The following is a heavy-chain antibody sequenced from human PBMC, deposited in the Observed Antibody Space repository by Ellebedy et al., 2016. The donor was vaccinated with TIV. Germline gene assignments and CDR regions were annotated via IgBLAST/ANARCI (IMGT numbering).Heavy chain of an antibody. D-gene: IGHD2-2*01. CDR2: INHSGST. Sequence: SETLSPTXAVYGGSFSGYYWSWIRQPPGKGLEWIGEINHSGSTNYNPSLKSGVTISVDTSKNQFSLKLSSVTAADTAVYYCARIVPAATVYYYYGMDVWGQGTTVTVSS. V-gene: IGHV4-34*01. CDR3: ARIVPAATVYYYYGMDV. J-gene: IGHJ6*02. CDR1: GGSFSGYY.